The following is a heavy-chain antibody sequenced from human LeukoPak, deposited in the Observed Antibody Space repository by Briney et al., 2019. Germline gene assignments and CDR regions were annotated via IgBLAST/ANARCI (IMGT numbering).Heavy chain of an antibody. V-gene: IGHV1-18*01. CDR3: ARERGGGYSYGYKGSNWFDP. CDR2: ISAYNGNT. Sequence: GASVKVSCKASGYIFTSYGITWVRQALGQGLEWMGWISAYNGNTDYTQKLQGRVTMTTDTSTSTAYMELRNPRSDDTAVYYCARERGGGYSYGYKGSNWFDPWGQGTLVTVSS. D-gene: IGHD5-18*01. J-gene: IGHJ5*02. CDR1: GYIFTSYG.